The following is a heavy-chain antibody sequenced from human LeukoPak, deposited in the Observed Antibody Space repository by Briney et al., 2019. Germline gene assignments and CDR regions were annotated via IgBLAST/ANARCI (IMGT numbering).Heavy chain of an antibody. J-gene: IGHJ6*03. CDR2: ISWNSGSI. CDR3: AKDGAAGCTNYYYYYMDV. V-gene: IGHV3-9*01. D-gene: IGHD6-13*01. Sequence: GGSLRLSCAASGFTFDDYAMHWVRQAPGKGLEWVSGISWNSGSIGYADSVKGRFTISRDNAKNSLYLQMNSLRAEDTALYYCAKDGAAGCTNYYYYYMDVWRKGTTVTVS. CDR1: GFTFDDYA.